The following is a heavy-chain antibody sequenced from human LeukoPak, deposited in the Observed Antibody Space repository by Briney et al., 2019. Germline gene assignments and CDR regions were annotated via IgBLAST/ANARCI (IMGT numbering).Heavy chain of an antibody. J-gene: IGHJ4*02. CDR1: GGSISSGGYS. CDR2: IYHSGST. CDR3: ARGKRGFGELELDC. Sequence: SETLSLTCAVSGGSISSGGYSWSWIRQPPGKGLEWIGYIYHSGSTYYNPSLKSRVTISVDRSKNQFSLKLSSVTAADTAVYYCARGKRGFGELELDCWGQGTLVTVSS. D-gene: IGHD3-10*01. V-gene: IGHV4-30-2*01.